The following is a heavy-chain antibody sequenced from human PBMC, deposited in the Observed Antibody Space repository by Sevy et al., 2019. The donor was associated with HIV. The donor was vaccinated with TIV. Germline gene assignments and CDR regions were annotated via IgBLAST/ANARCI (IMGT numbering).Heavy chain of an antibody. D-gene: IGHD6-19*01. CDR2: IGSSSDSSRTL. J-gene: IGHJ4*01. V-gene: IGHV3-48*01. Sequence: GSLRLSCVASGFTFSSYSMNWVRQAPGKGLEWVSYIGSSSDSSRTLYYADSVKGRFSISRDNAKNSVHLQMTSLRVEDTAVYYCARPDLSGWYFDFWGHGTLVTVSS. CDR3: ARPDLSGWYFDF. CDR1: GFTFSSYS.